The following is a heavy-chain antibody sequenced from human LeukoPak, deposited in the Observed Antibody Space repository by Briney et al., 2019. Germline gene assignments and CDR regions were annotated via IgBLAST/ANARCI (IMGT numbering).Heavy chain of an antibody. J-gene: IGHJ6*02. V-gene: IGHV3-7*03. Sequence: GGSLRLSCAASGFTLSNHWMTWVRQVPGRGPEWVANVNRDGSETYYLDSVKGRFTISKDNAKNSLYLQMNSLRAEDTALYHCARNNGMDVWGQGATVIVSS. CDR2: VNRDGSET. CDR3: ARNNGMDV. CDR1: GFTLSNHW.